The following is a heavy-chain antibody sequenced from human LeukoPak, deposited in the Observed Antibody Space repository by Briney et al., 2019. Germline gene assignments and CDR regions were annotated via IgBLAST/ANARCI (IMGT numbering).Heavy chain of an antibody. J-gene: IGHJ6*02. V-gene: IGHV3-7*03. Sequence: GGSLRLSCAASGFTLSNHWMTWVRQVPGRGPEWVANVNRDGSETYYLDSVKGRFTISKDNAKNSLYLQMNSLRAEDTALYHCARNNGMDVWGQGATVIVSS. CDR2: VNRDGSET. CDR3: ARNNGMDV. CDR1: GFTLSNHW.